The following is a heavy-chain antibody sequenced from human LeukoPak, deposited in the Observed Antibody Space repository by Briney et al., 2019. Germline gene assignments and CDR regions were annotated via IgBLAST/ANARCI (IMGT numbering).Heavy chain of an antibody. CDR3: ARDFDRGYSGYEPDLTDYYYYGMDV. V-gene: IGHV3-21*01. Sequence: GGSLRLSCAASGFTFSSYSMNWVRQAPGKGLEWVSSISSSSSYIYYADSVKGRFTISRDNAKNSLYLQMNSLRAEDTAVYYCARDFDRGYSGYEPDLTDYYYYGMDVWGQGTTVTVSS. D-gene: IGHD5-12*01. J-gene: IGHJ6*02. CDR1: GFTFSSYS. CDR2: ISSSSSYI.